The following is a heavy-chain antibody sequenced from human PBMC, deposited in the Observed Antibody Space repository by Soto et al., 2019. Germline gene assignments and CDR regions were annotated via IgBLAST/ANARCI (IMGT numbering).Heavy chain of an antibody. D-gene: IGHD2-15*01. CDR1: GFSLTTKGVG. J-gene: IGHJ4*02. V-gene: IGHV2-5*02. CDR3: GHSSQLAAWGSFCIGFDQ. CDR2: IYWDDDR. Sequence: SGPTLVNPTQTLTLTCTFSGFSLTTKGVGVGWIRQPPGKALEWLTLIYWDDDRRYSPSLRSRLTITKDTSRNQVVLTLTNMEPVDTASFFFGHSSQLAAWGSFCIGFDQWGQGIPVTVSS.